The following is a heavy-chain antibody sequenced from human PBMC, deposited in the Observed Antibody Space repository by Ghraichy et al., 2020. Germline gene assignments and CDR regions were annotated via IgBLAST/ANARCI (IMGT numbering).Heavy chain of an antibody. J-gene: IGHJ4*02. D-gene: IGHD3-10*01. CDR3: ASISYGSGSYSHDY. CDR1: GGSISSYY. Sequence: SCTVSGGSISSYYLSWIRQPPGKGLEWIGYIYYSGSTNYNPSLKSRVTISVDTSKNQFSLKLSSVTAADTAVYYCASISYGSGSYSHDYWGQGTLVTVSS. V-gene: IGHV4-59*01. CDR2: IYYSGST.